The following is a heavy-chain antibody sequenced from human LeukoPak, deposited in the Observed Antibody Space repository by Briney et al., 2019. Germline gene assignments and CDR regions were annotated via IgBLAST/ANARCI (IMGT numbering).Heavy chain of an antibody. Sequence: GGSLRLSCAASGFTFDDSAMHWVRQVPGKGLEWVSGLSWNSGIIDYADSVKGRFTISRDNAKNSLYLQMNNLRPDDTAFYYCAKAPPYYSDSSGYFQHWGQGTLVTVSS. CDR2: LSWNSGII. D-gene: IGHD3-22*01. J-gene: IGHJ1*01. CDR1: GFTFDDSA. CDR3: AKAPPYYSDSSGYFQH. V-gene: IGHV3-9*01.